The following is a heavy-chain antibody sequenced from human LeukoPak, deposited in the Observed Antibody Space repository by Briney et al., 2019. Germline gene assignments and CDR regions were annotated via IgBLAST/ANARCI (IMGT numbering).Heavy chain of an antibody. D-gene: IGHD3-22*01. Sequence: GGSLRLSCAASGFTFSSYAMHWVRHAPGKGLEWVSGISWNSGSIGYADSVKGRFTISRDNAKNSLYLQMNSLRAEDTALYYCAKESYYYDSSGYYSRTFDYWGQGTLVTVSS. CDR2: ISWNSGSI. CDR3: AKESYYYDSSGYYSRTFDY. V-gene: IGHV3-9*01. CDR1: GFTFSSYA. J-gene: IGHJ4*02.